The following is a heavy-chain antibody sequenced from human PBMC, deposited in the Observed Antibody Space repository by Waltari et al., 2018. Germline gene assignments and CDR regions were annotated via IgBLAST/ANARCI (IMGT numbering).Heavy chain of an antibody. CDR2: SIPILGIA. D-gene: IGHD2-15*01. V-gene: IGHV1-69*10. CDR1: GGTFSSYA. Sequence: QVQLVQSGAEVKKPGSSVKVSCKASGGTFSSYAISWVRQAPGQGLEWMGGSIPILGIANYAQKFQGRVTITADKSTSTAYMELSSLRSEDTAVYYCARGAGVVAYYYMDVWGKGTTVTVSS. CDR3: ARGAGVVAYYYMDV. J-gene: IGHJ6*03.